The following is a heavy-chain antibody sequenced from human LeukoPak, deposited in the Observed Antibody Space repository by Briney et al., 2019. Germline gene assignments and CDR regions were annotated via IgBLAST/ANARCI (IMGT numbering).Heavy chain of an antibody. J-gene: IGHJ6*02. Sequence: PSETLSLTCTVSGGSLSSSSYYWSWIRQPPGKGLEWIGEINHSGSTNYNPSLKSRVTISVDTSKNQFSLKLSSVTAADTAVYYCARDSSAPPHGMDVWGQGTTVTVSS. V-gene: IGHV4-39*07. CDR1: GGSLSSSSYY. CDR3: ARDSSAPPHGMDV. CDR2: INHSGST. D-gene: IGHD6-19*01.